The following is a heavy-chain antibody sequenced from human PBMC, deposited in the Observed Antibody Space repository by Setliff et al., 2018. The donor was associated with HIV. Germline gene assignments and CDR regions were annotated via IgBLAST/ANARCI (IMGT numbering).Heavy chain of an antibody. CDR1: GFIFSGYT. CDR2: ISSSGNFI. Sequence: GGSLRLSCAASGFIFSGYTMVWVRQAPGKGLEWVSSISSSGNFIYYEDSVKGRFTVSRDNAKAYLQMNSLRGEDTAVYYCARDPRFDAFDIWGQGTMVTVSS. J-gene: IGHJ3*02. CDR3: ARDPRFDAFDI. V-gene: IGHV3-21*01.